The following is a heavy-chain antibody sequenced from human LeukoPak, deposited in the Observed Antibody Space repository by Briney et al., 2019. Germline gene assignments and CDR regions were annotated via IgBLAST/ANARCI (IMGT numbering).Heavy chain of an antibody. J-gene: IGHJ3*02. D-gene: IGHD3-10*01. Sequence: GGSLRLSCAASGFTFSSYGMHWVRQAPGKGLEWVAVIWYDGSNKYYVDSVKGRFTISRDNSKNTLYLEMNSLRAEDTAVYYCAREAENYGLTFDIWGQGTMVTVSS. V-gene: IGHV3-33*01. CDR1: GFTFSSYG. CDR3: AREAENYGLTFDI. CDR2: IWYDGSNK.